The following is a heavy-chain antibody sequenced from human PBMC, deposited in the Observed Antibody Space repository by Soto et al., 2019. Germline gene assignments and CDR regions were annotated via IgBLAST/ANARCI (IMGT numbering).Heavy chain of an antibody. V-gene: IGHV3-30*18. J-gene: IGHJ6*02. CDR2: ISYDGSNK. CDR1: GFTFSSYG. D-gene: IGHD3-3*01. Sequence: QVQLVESGGGVVQPGRSLRLSCAASGFTFSSYGMHWVRQAPGKGLEWVAVISYDGSNKYYADSVKGRFTISRDNSKNTMYLQMNSLRAEDTAVYYCAKDLDSDFWSGYRNYYYYVMDVWGQGTTVTVSS. CDR3: AKDLDSDFWSGYRNYYYYVMDV.